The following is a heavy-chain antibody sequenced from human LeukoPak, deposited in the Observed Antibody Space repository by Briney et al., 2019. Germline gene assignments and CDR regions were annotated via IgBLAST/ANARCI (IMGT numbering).Heavy chain of an antibody. D-gene: IGHD7-27*01. CDR3: ARVRATGAHDC. CDR1: GGSLSGYY. Sequence: PSETLSLTCAVYGGSLSGYYWSWIPQPPGKGLEWMGEINHSGSTNYNPSLNSRVTISVDTSKNQFSLRRSSVTAADTAVYYCARVRATGAHDCWGQGTLVTVSS. CDR2: INHSGST. V-gene: IGHV4-34*01. J-gene: IGHJ4*02.